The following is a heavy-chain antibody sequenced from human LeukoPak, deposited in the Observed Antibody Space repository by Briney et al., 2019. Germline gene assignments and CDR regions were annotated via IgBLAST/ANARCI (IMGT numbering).Heavy chain of an antibody. J-gene: IGHJ4*02. D-gene: IGHD3-10*01. V-gene: IGHV3-7*03. CDR2: IKQDGSEK. CDR1: GFTFSSYW. Sequence: GGSLRLSCAASGFTFSSYWMSWVRQAPGKGLEWVANIKQDGSEKYYVDSVKGRFTIFRDNAKNSLYLQMNSLRAEDTAVYYCARLRQLVTMVRGVTYYFDYWGQGTLVTVSS. CDR3: ARLRQLVTMVRGVTYYFDY.